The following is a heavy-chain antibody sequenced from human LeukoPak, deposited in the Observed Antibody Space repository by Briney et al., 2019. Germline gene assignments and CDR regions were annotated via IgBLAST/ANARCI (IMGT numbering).Heavy chain of an antibody. D-gene: IGHD6-13*01. V-gene: IGHV3-7*01. Sequence: TGGSLRLSCAASGFTFSSYLMSWVRQAPGKGLEWVANMKYDGSEKYYVDSVKGRFTISRDNAKNSLYLQMNSLRAEDTAVYYCARDIEAAGLFLDYWGQGTLVTVSS. CDR1: GFTFSSYL. CDR3: ARDIEAAGLFLDY. J-gene: IGHJ4*02. CDR2: MKYDGSEK.